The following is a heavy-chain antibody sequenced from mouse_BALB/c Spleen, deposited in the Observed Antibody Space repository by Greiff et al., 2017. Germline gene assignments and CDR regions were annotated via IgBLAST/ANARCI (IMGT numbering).Heavy chain of an antibody. CDR1: GFTFSNYW. J-gene: IGHJ4*01. CDR2: IRLKSNNYAT. V-gene: IGHV6-6*02. Sequence: EVKVEESGGGLVQPGGSMKLSCVASGFTFSNYWMNWVRQSPEKGLEWVAEIRLKSNNYATHYAESVKGRFTISRDDSKGSVYLQMNNLRAEDTGIYYCTRDGPWAMDYWGQGTSVTVSS. CDR3: TRDGPWAMDY. D-gene: IGHD2-3*01.